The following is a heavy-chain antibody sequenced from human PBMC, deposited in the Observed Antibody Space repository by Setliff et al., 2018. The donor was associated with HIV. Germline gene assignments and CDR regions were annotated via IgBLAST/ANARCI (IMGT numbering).Heavy chain of an antibody. CDR1: GGSMNIHY. V-gene: IGHV4-59*11. Sequence: SETLSLTCTVSGGSMNIHYWSWIRQPPGKGLEWIGSIYYSGSTNYNPSLKSRVTISVDTSKNQFSLKLGSVTAADTAVYYCAREEDYNFWSGYDWFDPWGQGTLVTVSS. J-gene: IGHJ5*02. D-gene: IGHD3-3*01. CDR2: IYYSGST. CDR3: AREEDYNFWSGYDWFDP.